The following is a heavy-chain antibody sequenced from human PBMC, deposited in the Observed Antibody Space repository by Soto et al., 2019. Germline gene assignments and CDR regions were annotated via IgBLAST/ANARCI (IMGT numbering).Heavy chain of an antibody. CDR2: IKEDGSDM. J-gene: IGHJ4*02. V-gene: IGHV3-7*01. Sequence: EVQLVESGGGLVQPGGSLRLSCAASGFTFSSYWMSWVRQAPGKGLEWVANIKEDGSDMYYVDSVKGRFTISRDNAKNSLYLQMNSLRAEDTAVYYCATEVWVYYEFMSGYSDYMGQGTLVNVSS. CDR3: ATEVWVYYEFMSGYSDY. CDR1: GFTFSSYW. D-gene: IGHD3-3*01.